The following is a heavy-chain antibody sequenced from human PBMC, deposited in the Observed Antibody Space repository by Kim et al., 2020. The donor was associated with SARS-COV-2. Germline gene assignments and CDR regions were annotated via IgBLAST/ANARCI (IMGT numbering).Heavy chain of an antibody. CDR3: ARRRDYADDGNWFDP. J-gene: IGHJ5*02. CDR1: GGSISRSSYY. V-gene: IGHV4-39*01. Sequence: SETLSLTCTVSGGSISRSSYYWGWIRQPPGKGLEWIGSIDYSGNSYYTPSLRSRVSISVDTPKNQLSLRLSSVTAADTAVYFCARRRDYADDGNWFDPRGQGTLVTVSS. CDR2: IDYSGNS. D-gene: IGHD4-17*01.